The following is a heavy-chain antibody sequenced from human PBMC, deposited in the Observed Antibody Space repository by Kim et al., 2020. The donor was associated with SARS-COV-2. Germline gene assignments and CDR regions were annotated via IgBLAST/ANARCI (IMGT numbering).Heavy chain of an antibody. Sequence: GRFTISRDNSKNSLYLQMNSLRAEDTAVYYCAKVGRRAARPPNYYYYMDVWGQGTTVTVSS. J-gene: IGHJ6*03. V-gene: IGHV3-30*02. CDR3: AKVGRRAARPPNYYYYMDV. D-gene: IGHD6-6*01.